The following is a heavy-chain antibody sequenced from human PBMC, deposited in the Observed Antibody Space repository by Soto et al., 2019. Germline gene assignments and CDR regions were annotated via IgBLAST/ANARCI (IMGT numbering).Heavy chain of an antibody. D-gene: IGHD6-13*01. V-gene: IGHV3-13*01. CDR3: ARVGPQLVHDYYYGMDV. Sequence: GGSLRLSCAASGFTFSSYDMHWVRQATGKGLEWVSAIGTAGDKYYPGSVKGRFTISRENAKNSLYLQMNSLRAEDTAVYYCARVGPQLVHDYYYGMDVWGQGTTVTVSS. CDR2: IGTAGDK. J-gene: IGHJ6*02. CDR1: GFTFSSYD.